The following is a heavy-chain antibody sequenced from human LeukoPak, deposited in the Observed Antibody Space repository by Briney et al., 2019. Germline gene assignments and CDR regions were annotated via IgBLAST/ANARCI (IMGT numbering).Heavy chain of an antibody. CDR3: ARRETGYSSGCYEY. Sequence: SETLSLTCTVSGGSISSYYWSWIRQPPGKGLEWIGHIYYSGSTNYNPSLKSRVTISVDTSKNQFSLNLTSVTAADTAVYYCARRETGYSSGCYEYWGKGTLVPVSS. J-gene: IGHJ4*02. CDR2: IYYSGST. V-gene: IGHV4-59*08. D-gene: IGHD6-19*01. CDR1: GGSISSYY.